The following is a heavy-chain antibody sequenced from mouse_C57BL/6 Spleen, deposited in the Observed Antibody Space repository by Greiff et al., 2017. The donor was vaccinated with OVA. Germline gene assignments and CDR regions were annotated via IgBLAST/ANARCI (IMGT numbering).Heavy chain of an antibody. D-gene: IGHD1-1*01. CDR3: ANSYYGSSYDY. CDR2: IHPSSGST. CDR1: GYTLTSSC. J-gene: IGHJ2*01. Sequence: QVQLQQSGAELVKPGASVKLSCKASGYTLTSSCMHWVRQSPGQGLELVGMIHPSSGSTYYNEKLKSKATLTVDKSSSPVYMQLSSLTSEDSAVYYCANSYYGSSYDYWGQGTTLTVSS. V-gene: IGHV1-64*01.